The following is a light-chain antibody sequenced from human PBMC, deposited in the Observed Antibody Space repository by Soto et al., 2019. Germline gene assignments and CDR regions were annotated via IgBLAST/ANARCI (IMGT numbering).Light chain of an antibody. CDR3: QQFGDWPS. J-gene: IGKJ1*01. V-gene: IGKV3-15*01. Sequence: EIRMTQSPAILSVSPGESATLSCRASQSVSSHVFCYQQKPGQAPRLLISDSSTRATGIPARFSGSGSGTEFTLTISSLQSDDSAIYYCQQFGDWPSFGLGTKVDIK. CDR1: QSVSSH. CDR2: DSS.